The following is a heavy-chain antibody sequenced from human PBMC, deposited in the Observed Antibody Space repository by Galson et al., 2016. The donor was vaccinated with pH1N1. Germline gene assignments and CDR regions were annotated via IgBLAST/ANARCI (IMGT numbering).Heavy chain of an antibody. V-gene: IGHV4-59*01. Sequence: LTCIVSGGSITNYYWSWIRQPPGRGLELIGYIYYTGRTYYNPSLRSRLTISVDTSLNQVSLKLTSVTAADTAVYYCARDRTGYSSLNAYDIWGQGTMVSVSS. CDR2: IYYTGRT. J-gene: IGHJ3*02. CDR3: ARDRTGYSSLNAYDI. D-gene: IGHD5-18*01. CDR1: GGSITNYY.